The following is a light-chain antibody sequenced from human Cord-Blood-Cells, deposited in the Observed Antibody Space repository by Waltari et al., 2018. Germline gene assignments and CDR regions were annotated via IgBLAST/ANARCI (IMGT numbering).Light chain of an antibody. CDR3: QQLNSYRLT. CDR2: AAS. Sequence: DIQLTQSPSFLSASVGDRVTITCRASQGISSYLAWYQQKPGKAPKLLIYAASTLQSGVPSRFSGSGTGTEFTLTISSLQPEEFATYYCQQLNSYRLTFGGVTKVEIK. CDR1: QGISSY. V-gene: IGKV1-9*01. J-gene: IGKJ4*01.